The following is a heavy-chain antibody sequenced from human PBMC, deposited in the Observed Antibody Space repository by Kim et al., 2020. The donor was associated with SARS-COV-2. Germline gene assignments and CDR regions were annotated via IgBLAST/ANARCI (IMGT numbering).Heavy chain of an antibody. Sequence: GKGRFTNAQDNSKNTLYLQMNNLRAEDTAVYYCAKERRKYCSGGSCHLEYWGQGTLVTVSS. J-gene: IGHJ4*02. D-gene: IGHD2-15*01. CDR3: AKERRKYCSGGSCHLEY. V-gene: IGHV3-33*06.